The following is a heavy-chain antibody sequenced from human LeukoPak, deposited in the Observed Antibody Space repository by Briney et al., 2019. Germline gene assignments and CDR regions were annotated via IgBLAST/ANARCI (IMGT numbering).Heavy chain of an antibody. Sequence: GGSLRLSCAASGFTFSSYSMNWVRQAPGKGLEWVSSISSSSSYIYYADSVKGRFTISRDNAKNSLYLQVNSLRAEDTAVYYCARGDCSGGSCYYYYYGMDVWGKGTTVTVSS. CDR3: ARGDCSGGSCYYYYYGMDV. J-gene: IGHJ6*04. CDR2: ISSSSSYI. V-gene: IGHV3-21*01. D-gene: IGHD2-15*01. CDR1: GFTFSSYS.